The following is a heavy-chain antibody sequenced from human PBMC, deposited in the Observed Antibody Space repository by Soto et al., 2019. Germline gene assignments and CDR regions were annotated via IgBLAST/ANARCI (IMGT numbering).Heavy chain of an antibody. D-gene: IGHD1-26*01. CDR2: IYHTGST. CDR3: ARDIVGATNFVYYYYGMDV. V-gene: IGHV4-30-4*01. J-gene: IGHJ6*02. Sequence: SETLSLTCTVSGGSMSRGDYYWSWIRQPPGKGLEWIGFIYHTGSTYYSPSLKNRVAISVDTSKNQFSLKLSSVTAADTAVYYWARDIVGATNFVYYYYGMDVWGQGPTVTVPS. CDR1: GGSMSRGDYY.